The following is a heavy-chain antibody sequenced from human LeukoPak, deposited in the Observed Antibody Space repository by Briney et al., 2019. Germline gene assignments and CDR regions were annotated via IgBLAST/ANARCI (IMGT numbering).Heavy chain of an antibody. Sequence: EASVKVSCKVSGYALTELSMHWVRQAPGKGLEWMGGFDPEDGETIYAQKFQGRVTMTEDTSTDTAYMELSSLRSEDTAVYYCATDRGTTMVSKYYYYYGMDVWGQGTTVTVSS. CDR2: FDPEDGET. V-gene: IGHV1-24*01. CDR1: GYALTELS. CDR3: ATDRGTTMVSKYYYYYGMDV. J-gene: IGHJ6*02. D-gene: IGHD4-23*01.